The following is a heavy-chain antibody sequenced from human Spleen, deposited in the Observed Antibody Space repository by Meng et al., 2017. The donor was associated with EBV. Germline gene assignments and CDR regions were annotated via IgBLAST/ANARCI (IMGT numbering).Heavy chain of an antibody. CDR3: ASESGRGYTPDY. V-gene: IGHV1-69*01. J-gene: IGHJ4*02. CDR1: GVNFRHIA. Sequence: SGAELKDPGSSVKVSGPASGVNFRHIAIGWVRQAPGQGLEWMGGLIPMFGAPNYAQKFQGRVTIIADESTSTHYMELSSLRSEDTAVYYCASESGRGYTPDYWGQGTLVTVSS. D-gene: IGHD3-10*01. CDR2: LIPMFGAP.